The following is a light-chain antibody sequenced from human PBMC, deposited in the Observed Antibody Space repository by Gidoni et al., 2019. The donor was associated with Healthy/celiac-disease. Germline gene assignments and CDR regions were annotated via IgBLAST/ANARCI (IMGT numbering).Light chain of an antibody. CDR3: QQRSNWPLLT. J-gene: IGKJ4*01. CDR1: QSVSSY. Sequence: EIALTQSPATLSLSPGERATLPCRASQSVSSYLAWYQQKPGQAPRLLIYDASNRATGIPARFSGSGSGTDFTLTISSLEPEDFAVYYCQQRSNWPLLTFGGGTKVEIK. V-gene: IGKV3-11*01. CDR2: DAS.